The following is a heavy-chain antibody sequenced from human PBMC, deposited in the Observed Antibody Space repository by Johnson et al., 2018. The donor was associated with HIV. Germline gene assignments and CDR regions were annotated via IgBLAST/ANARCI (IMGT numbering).Heavy chain of an antibody. Sequence: QVQLVESGGGVVQPGRSLRLSCVASGFTFSSYGVHWVRQAPGKGLEWVSVIYSDDMTYYADSVKGRFTISRVNSKNTLYLQMNSLRAEDTAVYYCARVGGLYYYDSSGYRDDAFDIWGQGTMVTVSS. J-gene: IGHJ3*02. V-gene: IGHV3-NL1*01. CDR1: GFTFSSYG. D-gene: IGHD3-22*01. CDR3: ARVGGLYYYDSSGYRDDAFDI. CDR2: IYSDDMT.